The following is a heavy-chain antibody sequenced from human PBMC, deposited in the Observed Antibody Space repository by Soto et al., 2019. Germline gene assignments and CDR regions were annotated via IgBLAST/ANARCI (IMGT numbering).Heavy chain of an antibody. CDR1: GGSISSGGYS. Sequence: QLQLQESGSGLVKPSQTLSLTCGVSGGSISSGGYSWNWIRQTPGKGLEWIGYTYLNGNTYYNPSLNSRVTISLDMSKNQFSLKMTSVTAADTAVYFCARVGGWFDPWGQGTLVIVST. V-gene: IGHV4-30-2*01. J-gene: IGHJ5*02. CDR2: TYLNGNT. D-gene: IGHD3-16*01. CDR3: ARVGGWFDP.